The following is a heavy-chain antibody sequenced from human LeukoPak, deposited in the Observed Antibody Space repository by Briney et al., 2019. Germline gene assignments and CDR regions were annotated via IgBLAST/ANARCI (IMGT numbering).Heavy chain of an antibody. Sequence: ASVKVSCKASGYTFTSYGTSWVRQAPGQGLEWMGWISAYNGNTNYAQKLQGRVTMTTDTSTSTAYMELRSLRSDDTAVYYCARSGDYDFWSGYWRGNAFDIWGQGTMVTVSS. CDR1: GYTFTSYG. V-gene: IGHV1-18*01. CDR2: ISAYNGNT. D-gene: IGHD3-3*01. J-gene: IGHJ3*02. CDR3: ARSGDYDFWSGYWRGNAFDI.